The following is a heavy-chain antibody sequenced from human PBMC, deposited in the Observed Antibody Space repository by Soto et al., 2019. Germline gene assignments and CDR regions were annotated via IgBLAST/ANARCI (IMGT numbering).Heavy chain of an antibody. V-gene: IGHV3-48*02. Sequence: EVQLVESGGGLVQPGGSLRLSCAASGFTFSSYSMNWVRQAPGKGLEWVSYISSSSSTIYYADSVKGRFTISRDNAKNSLYLQMNSLRDEDTAVYYCARDAYYDSSGPGMDAWGQGTTVTVSS. CDR1: GFTFSSYS. D-gene: IGHD3-22*01. CDR3: ARDAYYDSSGPGMDA. CDR2: ISSSSSTI. J-gene: IGHJ6*02.